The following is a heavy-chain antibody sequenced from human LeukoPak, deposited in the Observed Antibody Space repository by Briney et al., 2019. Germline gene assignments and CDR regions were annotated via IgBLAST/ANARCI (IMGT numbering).Heavy chain of an antibody. CDR1: GGSISSYY. CDR3: ATKRADYFDY. J-gene: IGHJ4*02. D-gene: IGHD6-25*01. V-gene: IGHV4-59*01. CDR2: IYYSGST. Sequence: SETLSLTCTVSGGSISSYYWSWIRQPPGKGLEWIGYIYYSGSTNYNPSLKSRVTISVDTSKNQFSLKLSSVTAAGTAVYYCATKRADYFDYWGQGTLVTVSS.